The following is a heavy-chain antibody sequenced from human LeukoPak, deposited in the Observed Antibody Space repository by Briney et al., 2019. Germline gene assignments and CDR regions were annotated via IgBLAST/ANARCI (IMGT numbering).Heavy chain of an antibody. D-gene: IGHD2-15*01. CDR3: AKYRVVYYYYYMDV. Sequence: PGGSLRLSCAASGFTFSSYPMSWVRQAPGKGLEWVSAISGSGGSTYYADSVKGRFTISRDNSKNTLYLQMNSLRAEDTAVYYCAKYRVVYYYYYMDVWGKGTTVTVSS. CDR1: GFTFSSYP. V-gene: IGHV3-23*01. CDR2: ISGSGGST. J-gene: IGHJ6*03.